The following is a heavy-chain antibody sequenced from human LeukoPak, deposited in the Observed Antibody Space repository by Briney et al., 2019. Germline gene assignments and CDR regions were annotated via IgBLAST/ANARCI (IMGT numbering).Heavy chain of an antibody. D-gene: IGHD6-13*01. CDR2: IYYSGTT. Sequence: SETLSLTCTVSGASISSSGYNYWGWFRQPPGKGLEWIGAIYYSGTTYYNPALKSRVTISIDTSKNQFSLRLSSVTAADTAVYYCARGQPPTGEQQPDFDYWGQGTLVTVSS. CDR3: ARGQPPTGEQQPDFDY. CDR1: GASISSSGYNY. J-gene: IGHJ4*02. V-gene: IGHV4-39*01.